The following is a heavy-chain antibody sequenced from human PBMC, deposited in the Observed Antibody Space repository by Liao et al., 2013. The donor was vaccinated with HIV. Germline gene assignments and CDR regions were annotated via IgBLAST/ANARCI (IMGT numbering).Heavy chain of an antibody. D-gene: IGHD3-3*01. V-gene: IGHV4-39*07. J-gene: IGHJ4*02. CDR1: GGSISSDRHS. CDR2: LYFSGST. CDR3: ARMGTSTEYYDMWSGYYSHVQQGTHFDH. Sequence: QVQLQESGPGLVQPSETLSLTCTVSGGSISSDRHSWGWIRQPPGKGLEWIGSLYFSGSTYYNPSLKSRVSISVDTSKNQFSLKLSSVTAADTAMYYCARMGTSTEYYDMWSGYYSHVQQGTHFDHWGQGTLVTVSS.